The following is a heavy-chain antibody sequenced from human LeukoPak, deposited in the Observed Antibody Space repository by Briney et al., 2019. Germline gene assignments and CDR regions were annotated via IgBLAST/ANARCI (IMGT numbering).Heavy chain of an antibody. Sequence: GGSLRLSCAASGFTFSVYYMSWIRQAPGKGLEWVSYISSSGSTIYYADSVKGRFTISRDNAKNSLYLQMNSLRAEDTAVYYCARDYYYDSSGYYGYWGQGTLVTVSS. CDR3: ARDYYYDSSGYYGY. D-gene: IGHD3-22*01. V-gene: IGHV3-11*01. J-gene: IGHJ4*02. CDR2: ISSSGSTI. CDR1: GFTFSVYY.